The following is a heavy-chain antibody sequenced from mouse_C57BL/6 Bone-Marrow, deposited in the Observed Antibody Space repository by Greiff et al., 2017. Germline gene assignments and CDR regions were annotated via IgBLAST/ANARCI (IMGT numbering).Heavy chain of an antibody. D-gene: IGHD2-1*01. CDR3: AFYGKRAMDY. CDR2: IDHSDSYT. Sequence: VQLQQPGAELVKPGASVKLSCKASGYTFTSYWMQWVKQRPGQGLEWIGEIDHSDSYTNYNQKFNGKATLTVDTSSSTAYMQLSSMTSEDSAVYYCAFYGKRAMDYWGQGTSVTVSS. V-gene: IGHV1-50*01. CDR1: GYTFTSYW. J-gene: IGHJ4*01.